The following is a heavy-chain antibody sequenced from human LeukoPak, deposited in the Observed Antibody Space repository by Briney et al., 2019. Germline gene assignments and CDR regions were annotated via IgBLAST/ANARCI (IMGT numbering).Heavy chain of an antibody. J-gene: IGHJ4*02. Sequence: GGSLRLSCAASGFTFSSYGMHWVRQAPGKGLEWVAVISYDGSNKYYADSVKGRFTISRDNSKNTLYMQMNSLRAEDTAVYYCAKENCSSTSCYLDGYSSSWVYWGQGTLVTVSS. CDR2: ISYDGSNK. CDR1: GFTFSSYG. CDR3: AKENCSSTSCYLDGYSSSWVY. D-gene: IGHD2-2*01. V-gene: IGHV3-30*18.